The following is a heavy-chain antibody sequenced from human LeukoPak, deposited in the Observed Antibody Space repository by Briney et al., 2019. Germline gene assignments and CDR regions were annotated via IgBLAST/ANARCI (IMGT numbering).Heavy chain of an antibody. D-gene: IGHD1-26*01. Sequence: ASVKVSCKASGYTFTTYGISWVRQAPGQGLEWMGWISAYNGNTNYAQKLQGRVTMTTDTSTSTAYMELRSLRSDDTAVYYCARVSSGELPSDYWGQGTLVTVSS. V-gene: IGHV1-18*01. J-gene: IGHJ4*02. CDR1: GYTFTTYG. CDR3: ARVSSGELPSDY. CDR2: ISAYNGNT.